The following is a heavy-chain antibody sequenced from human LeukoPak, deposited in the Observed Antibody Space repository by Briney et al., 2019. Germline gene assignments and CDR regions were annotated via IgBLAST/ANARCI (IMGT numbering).Heavy chain of an antibody. CDR3: ARRDPWWTLAIPTQGWFDP. V-gene: IGHV4-39*01. CDR1: GDSISGSSYY. J-gene: IGHJ5*02. Sequence: PSETLSLTCTVSGDSISGSSYYWGWIRQSPGKGLEWIGFIYYSGSTNYNPSLKSRVTISVDTSKSQFSLKLSSVTAADTAVYHCARRDPWWTLAIPTQGWFDPWGPGTLVIVSS. CDR2: IYYSGST. D-gene: IGHD2-15*01.